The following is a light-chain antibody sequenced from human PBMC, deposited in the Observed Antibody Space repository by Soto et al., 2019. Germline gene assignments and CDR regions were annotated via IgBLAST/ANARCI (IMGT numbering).Light chain of an antibody. V-gene: IGKV1-5*03. CDR3: QHRDSWPLT. CDR2: KAS. Sequence: DIQMTQSPSTLSGSVGDRVTITCRASQTISSWLAWYQQKPGKAPKLLIYKASTLKSGVPSRFSGSGSGTDFTLTISSLEPEDFAVYYCQHRDSWPLTFGGGTKVDIK. J-gene: IGKJ4*01. CDR1: QTISSW.